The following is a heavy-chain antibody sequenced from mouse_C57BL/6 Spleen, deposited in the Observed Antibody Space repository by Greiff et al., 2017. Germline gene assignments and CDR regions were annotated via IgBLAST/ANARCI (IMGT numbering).Heavy chain of an antibody. Sequence: EVQRVESGAELVKPGASVKLSCTASGFNIKDYYMHWVKQRTEQGLEWIGRIDPEDGETKYAPKFQGTATITADTSSNTAYLQLSSLTSEDTAVYYCARGTVVATDWYFDVWGTGTTVTVSS. CDR1: GFNIKDYY. D-gene: IGHD1-1*01. J-gene: IGHJ1*03. CDR3: ARGTVVATDWYFDV. CDR2: IDPEDGET. V-gene: IGHV14-2*01.